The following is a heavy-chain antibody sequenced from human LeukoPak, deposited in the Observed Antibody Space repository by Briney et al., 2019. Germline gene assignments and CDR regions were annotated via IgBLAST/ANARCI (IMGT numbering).Heavy chain of an antibody. D-gene: IGHD2-15*01. V-gene: IGHV4-39*07. CDR3: ARDHSLGDP. CDR2: IYYSGST. CDR1: GGSISSSSYY. J-gene: IGHJ5*02. Sequence: SETLSLTCTVSGGSISSSSYYWGWIRQPPGKGLEWIGSIYYSGSTYYNPSLKSRVTISVDTSKNQFSLKLSSVTAADTAVYYCARDHSLGDPWGQGTLVTVSS.